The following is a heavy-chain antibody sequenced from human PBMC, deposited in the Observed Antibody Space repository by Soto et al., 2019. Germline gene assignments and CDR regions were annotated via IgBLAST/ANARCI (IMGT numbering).Heavy chain of an antibody. D-gene: IGHD3-10*01. CDR2: ISGTGGST. CDR1: GFTFSNYA. J-gene: IGHJ6*02. V-gene: IGHV3-23*01. Sequence: EVQLLESGGGLVQPGGSLRLSCAASGFTFSNYAMTWVRQAPGEGLEWVSGISGTGGSTYYADSVKGRFTISRDNSRNTLYLQMSSLRAEATAVYYGAKYDTRGFWGQGTTVTVSS. CDR3: AKYDTRGF.